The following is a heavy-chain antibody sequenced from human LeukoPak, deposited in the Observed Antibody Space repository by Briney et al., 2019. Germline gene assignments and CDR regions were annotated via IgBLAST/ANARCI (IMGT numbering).Heavy chain of an antibody. D-gene: IGHD2-15*01. J-gene: IGHJ4*02. CDR3: ARIRISRPTYYFDY. CDR2: IDWDDDK. Sequence: SGPALVKPTQTLTLTCTFSGFSLSTSGMCVSWIRQPPGKALEWLARIDWDDDKYYSTSLKTRLTISKDTSKNQVVLTMTNMDPVDTATYYCARIRISRPTYYFDYWGQGTLVTVSS. V-gene: IGHV2-70*11. CDR1: GFSLSTSGMC.